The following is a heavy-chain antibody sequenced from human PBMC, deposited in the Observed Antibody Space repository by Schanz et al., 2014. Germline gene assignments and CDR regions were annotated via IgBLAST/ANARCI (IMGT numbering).Heavy chain of an antibody. CDR3: ARGIIAMVRGGDVGAFDN. CDR2: ISYDGSSK. CDR1: GFTFRSYG. Sequence: QVQLVESGGGVVQPGRSLRLSCAASGFTFRSYGMHWVRQAPGKGLEWVALISYDGSSKNHADSVQGRFTISRDNSKNALYLQMDSLRAEDTAVYYCARGIIAMVRGGDVGAFDNWGQGTMINVSS. D-gene: IGHD3-10*01. J-gene: IGHJ3*02. V-gene: IGHV3-33*08.